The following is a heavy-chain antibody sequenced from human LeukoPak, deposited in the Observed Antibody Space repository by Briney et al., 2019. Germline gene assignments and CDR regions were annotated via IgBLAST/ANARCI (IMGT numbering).Heavy chain of an antibody. CDR3: AKDKGLGSSGWYPSQYYYYGMDV. J-gene: IGHJ6*02. Sequence: PGGSLRLSCAASGFTFSSYAMHWVRQAPGKGLEWVSGISWNSGSIGYADSVKGRFTISRDNAKNSLYLQMNSLRAEDTALYYCAKDKGLGSSGWYPSQYYYYGMDVWGQGTTVTVSS. V-gene: IGHV3-9*01. CDR1: GFTFSSYA. CDR2: ISWNSGSI. D-gene: IGHD6-19*01.